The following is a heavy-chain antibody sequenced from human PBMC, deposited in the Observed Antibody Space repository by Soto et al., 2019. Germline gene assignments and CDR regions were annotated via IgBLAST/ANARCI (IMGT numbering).Heavy chain of an antibody. CDR1: GYTFTSYG. V-gene: IGHV1-18*04. CDR3: ARDPNWRTTPLINWFDP. D-gene: IGHD1-20*01. Sequence: ASVKVSCKASGYTFTSYGISWVRQAPGQGLEWMGRISAYNGNTNYAQKLQGRVTMTTDTSTSTAYMELRSLRSDDTAVYYCARDPNWRTTPLINWFDPWGQGTLVTVSS. J-gene: IGHJ5*02. CDR2: ISAYNGNT.